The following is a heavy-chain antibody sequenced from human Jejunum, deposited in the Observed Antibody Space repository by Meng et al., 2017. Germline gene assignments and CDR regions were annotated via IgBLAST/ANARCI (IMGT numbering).Heavy chain of an antibody. CDR1: GFSVSSNY. D-gene: IGHD1-14*01. V-gene: IGHV3-53*05. Sequence: GESLKISCAASGFSVSSNYMSWVRQAPGKGLEWVSVIYSGETTYHAAPVKGRFIIYRDESENMLYLQMNSLRVEDTAVYYCAREPPAAGGLDVWGQGTTVTVSS. CDR3: AREPPAAGGLDV. CDR2: IYSGETT. J-gene: IGHJ6*02.